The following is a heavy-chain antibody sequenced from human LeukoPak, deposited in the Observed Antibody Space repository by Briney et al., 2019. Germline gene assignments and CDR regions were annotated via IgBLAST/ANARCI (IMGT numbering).Heavy chain of an antibody. Sequence: SETLSLTCTVSGGSISSSSYSWGWIRQPAGKGLEWIGRIYTSGSTNYNPSLKSRVTISVDTSKNQFSLKLSSVTAADTAVYYCARDIVGATVDYWGQGTLVTVSS. CDR2: IYTSGST. V-gene: IGHV4-61*02. J-gene: IGHJ4*02. CDR1: GGSISSSSYS. CDR3: ARDIVGATVDY. D-gene: IGHD1-26*01.